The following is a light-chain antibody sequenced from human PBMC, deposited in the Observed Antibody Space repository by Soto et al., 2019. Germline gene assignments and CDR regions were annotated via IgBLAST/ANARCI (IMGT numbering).Light chain of an antibody. Sequence: QSALTQPPSASGSPGQSVTISCTGTSSDVGGYNYVSWYQQHPGKAPKRMIYEVSKRPSGVPDRFSGSKSGNTASLTVSGIQAEDEADYYCSLYAGSTGVFGPGTKVTVL. CDR1: SSDVGGYNY. CDR3: SLYAGSTGV. J-gene: IGLJ1*01. V-gene: IGLV2-8*01. CDR2: EVS.